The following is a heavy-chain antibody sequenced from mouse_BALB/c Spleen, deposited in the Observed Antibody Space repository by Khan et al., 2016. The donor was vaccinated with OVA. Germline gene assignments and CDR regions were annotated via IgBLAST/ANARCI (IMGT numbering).Heavy chain of an antibody. CDR1: GYTFTTYW. CDR3: TRDRIDY. CDR2: INPTSGYT. Sequence: QVQLKQSGAELAKPGASVKMSCKASGYTFTTYWMPWVKQRPGQGLEWIGYINPTSGYTDYNDKFKDRATLSADKSSSTAYMQLNSLTSKDSAVYYCTRDRIDYWGQGTTLTVSS. J-gene: IGHJ2*01. V-gene: IGHV1-7*01.